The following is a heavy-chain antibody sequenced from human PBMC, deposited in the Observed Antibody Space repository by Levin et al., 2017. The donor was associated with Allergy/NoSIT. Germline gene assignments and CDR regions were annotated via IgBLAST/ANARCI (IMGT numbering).Heavy chain of an antibody. CDR1: GFSLRSSGVG. CDR3: AHNTHMGRAFDM. CDR2: IYWDDDK. D-gene: IGHD2-21*01. J-gene: IGHJ3*02. V-gene: IGHV2-5*02. Sequence: SGPTLVKPTQTLTLTCSFSGFSLRSSGVGVGWIRQAPGKALEWLALIYWDDDKRYSPSLRSRLTITKYTSKNQVVLTMTNMDPVGTATYFCAHNTHMGRAFDMWGQGTMVTVSS.